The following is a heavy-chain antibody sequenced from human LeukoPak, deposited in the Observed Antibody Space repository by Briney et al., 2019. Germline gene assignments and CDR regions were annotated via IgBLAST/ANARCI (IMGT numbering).Heavy chain of an antibody. CDR3: AKDQRDSYGSGSYFTPDS. CDR2: IRYDGNNK. CDR1: GFTFSSYG. Sequence: GGSLRLSCAASGFTFSSYGMHWVRQAPGKGLEWVAFIRYDGNNKYYADSVKGRFTISRDNSKNTLYLQMNSLRAEDTAVYYCAKDQRDSYGSGSYFTPDSWGQGTLVTVSS. J-gene: IGHJ4*02. V-gene: IGHV3-30*02. D-gene: IGHD3-10*01.